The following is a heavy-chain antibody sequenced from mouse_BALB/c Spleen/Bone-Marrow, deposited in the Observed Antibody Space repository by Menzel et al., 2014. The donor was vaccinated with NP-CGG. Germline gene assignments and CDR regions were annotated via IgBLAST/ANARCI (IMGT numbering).Heavy chain of an antibody. D-gene: IGHD2-1*01. CDR3: ARANFGNYGVY. CDR2: INPSNGRT. Sequence: VQLQQSGAELVKPGASVKLSCKTSGYTSTSYWIHWVEQRPGQGLEWIGEINPSNGRTSYNEKFKSKATLAVDTSSSTAYMQLSSLTSEDSAVYYCARANFGNYGVYWGQGSTLTVSS. V-gene: IGHV1S81*02. J-gene: IGHJ2*01. CDR1: GYTSTSYW.